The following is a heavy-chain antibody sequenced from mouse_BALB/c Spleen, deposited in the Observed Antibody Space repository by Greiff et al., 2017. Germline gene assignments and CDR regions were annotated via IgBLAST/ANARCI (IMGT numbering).Heavy chain of an antibody. J-gene: IGHJ1*01. Sequence: QVQLQQSGPGLVAPSQSLSITCTVSGFSLTSYGVHWVRQPPGKGLEWLGVIWAGGSTNYNSALMSRLSISKDNSKSQVFLKMNSLQTDDTAMYYCARGDGSSYSWYFDVWGAGTTVTVSS. V-gene: IGHV2-9*02. CDR2: IWAGGST. D-gene: IGHD1-1*01. CDR3: ARGDGSSYSWYFDV. CDR1: GFSLTSYG.